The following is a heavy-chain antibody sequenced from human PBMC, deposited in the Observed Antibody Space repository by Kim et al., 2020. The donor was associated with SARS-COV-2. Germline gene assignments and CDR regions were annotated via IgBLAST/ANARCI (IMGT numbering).Heavy chain of an antibody. CDR3: ARGDYGAIPQVSAWFDP. J-gene: IGHJ5*02. V-gene: IGHV4-34*01. CDR2: INHSGST. Sequence: SETLSLTCAVYGGSFSGYYWSWIRQPPGKGLEWIGEINHSGSTNYNPSLKSRVTISVDTSKNQFSLKLSSVTAADTAVYYCARGDYGAIPQVSAWFDPWG. CDR1: GGSFSGYY. D-gene: IGHD4-17*01.